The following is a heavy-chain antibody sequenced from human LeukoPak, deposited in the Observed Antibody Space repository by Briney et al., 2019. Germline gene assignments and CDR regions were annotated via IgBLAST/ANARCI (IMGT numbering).Heavy chain of an antibody. V-gene: IGHV3-30*18. J-gene: IGHJ4*02. CDR1: GLTFSTYG. CDR2: ISYDGTNK. D-gene: IGHD6-19*01. CDR3: AKDLHGVADTSYYFDY. Sequence: GGSLRLSCAASGLTFSTYGMHWVRQAPGKGLEWVAGISYDGTNKYYADSVKGRSTISRDNSKNTLYLQMNGLRTEDTAVFYCAKDLHGVADTSYYFDYWGQGTLVTVSS.